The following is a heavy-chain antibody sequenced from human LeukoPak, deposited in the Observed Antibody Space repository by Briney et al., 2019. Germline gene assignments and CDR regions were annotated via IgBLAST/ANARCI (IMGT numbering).Heavy chain of an antibody. CDR3: ARVQQPPFLLPDY. CDR1: GGSISSYY. Sequence: SETLSLTCTVSGGSISSYYWSWIRQPPGKGLEWIGYIYYSGSTNYNPSLKSRVTISVDTSKNQFSLKLSSVTAADTAVYYCARVQQPPFLLPDYWGQGTLVTVSS. J-gene: IGHJ4*02. CDR2: IYYSGST. V-gene: IGHV4-59*01. D-gene: IGHD6-13*01.